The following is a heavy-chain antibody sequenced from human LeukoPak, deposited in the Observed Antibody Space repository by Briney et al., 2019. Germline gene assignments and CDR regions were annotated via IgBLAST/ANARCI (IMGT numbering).Heavy chain of an antibody. Sequence: SETLSLTCTVSGGSISSYYWSWIRQPAGKGLEWIGRIYTSGSTDYNPSLKSRVTMSVDTSKNQFSLKLSSVTAADTAVYYCASQSYSSGYYLYAFDIWGQGTMVTVSS. J-gene: IGHJ3*02. V-gene: IGHV4-4*07. CDR2: IYTSGST. D-gene: IGHD3-22*01. CDR3: ASQSYSSGYYLYAFDI. CDR1: GGSISSYY.